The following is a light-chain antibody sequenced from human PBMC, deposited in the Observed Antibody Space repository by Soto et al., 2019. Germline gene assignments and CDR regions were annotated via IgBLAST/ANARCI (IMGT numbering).Light chain of an antibody. CDR1: QSIGSY. CDR3: QPYNNWPLT. Sequence: DIQMTQSPSTLSASVGDRVTITCRASQSIGSYLAWYQQAPGKAPNLLIYDASSLESGVPSRFSGSGSGAEFTLTVNSLQSEDFAVYYCQPYNNWPLTFGGGTKVDIK. V-gene: IGKV1-5*01. CDR2: DAS. J-gene: IGKJ4*01.